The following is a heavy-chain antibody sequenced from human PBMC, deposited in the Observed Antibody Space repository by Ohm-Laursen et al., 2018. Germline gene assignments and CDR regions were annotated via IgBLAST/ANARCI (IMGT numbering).Heavy chain of an antibody. CDR1: GASMSSYY. V-gene: IGHV4-59*01. J-gene: IGHJ4*02. CDR3: GGGSGNTGRFHF. Sequence: SETLSLTCTVSGASMSSYYWSWIRQPPGKGLEWIGYIYSSGSTTYNPSLKSRLTISVDTSKTQFSLKLSSVTAADTAVYCCGGGSGNTGRFHFWSQGTLVTVSS. D-gene: IGHD3-16*01. CDR2: IYSSGST.